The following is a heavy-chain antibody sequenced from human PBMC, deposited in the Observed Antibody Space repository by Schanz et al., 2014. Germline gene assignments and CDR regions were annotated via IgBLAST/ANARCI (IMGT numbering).Heavy chain of an antibody. J-gene: IGHJ3*02. CDR2: VPFDGSQK. Sequence: QVQLVESGGGVVQPGRSLRLSCAASGFTFSSYALHWVRQAPGKGLEWVAFVPFDGSQKFYADSVKGRFTISRDNSKNTLYLQMNSLRAEDTAVYYCAKGRFGELSAFDIGGQGTMVTVSS. V-gene: IGHV3-30*04. D-gene: IGHD3-10*01. CDR3: AKGRFGELSAFDI. CDR1: GFTFSSYA.